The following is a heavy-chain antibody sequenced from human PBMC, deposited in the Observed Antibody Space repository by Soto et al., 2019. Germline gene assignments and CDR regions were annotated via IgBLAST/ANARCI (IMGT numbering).Heavy chain of an antibody. J-gene: IGHJ4*02. CDR2: IYYSGST. Sequence: QVQLQESGPGLVKPSQTLSLTCTVSGGSISSGGYYWSWIRQHPGKGLEWIGYIYYSGSTYYNPFLKSRVTISVDTSKNQFSLKLSSVTAADTAVYYCARDTSSGWSPPFGHWGQGTLVTVSS. CDR1: GGSISSGGYY. V-gene: IGHV4-31*03. CDR3: ARDTSSGWSPPFGH. D-gene: IGHD6-19*01.